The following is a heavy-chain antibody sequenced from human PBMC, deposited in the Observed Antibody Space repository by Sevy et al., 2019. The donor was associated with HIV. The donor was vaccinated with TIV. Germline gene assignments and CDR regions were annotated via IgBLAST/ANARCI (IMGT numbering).Heavy chain of an antibody. D-gene: IGHD5-12*01. CDR2: ISAYNGNT. CDR1: GYTFTSYG. Sequence: ASVKVSCKASGYTFTSYGISWVRQAPGQGLEWMGWISAYNGNTNYAQKLQGRVTMTTDTSTSTAYMELRSLRSDDTVVYYCARDLSGYDDFDYYGMDVWGQGTTVTVSS. V-gene: IGHV1-18*01. CDR3: ARDLSGYDDFDYYGMDV. J-gene: IGHJ6*02.